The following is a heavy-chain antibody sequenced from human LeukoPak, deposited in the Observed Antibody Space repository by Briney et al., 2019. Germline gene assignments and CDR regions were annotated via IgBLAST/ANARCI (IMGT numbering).Heavy chain of an antibody. CDR2: ISGSGGST. J-gene: IGHJ6*02. CDR3: AKVLLERRSDYYYYGMDV. Sequence: PGGSLRLSCAASGFTFSSYVMSWVRQAPGKGLEWVSAISGSGGSTYYADSVKGRFTISRDNSKNTLYLQMNSLRAEDTAVYYCAKVLLERRSDYYYYGMDVWGQGTTVTVSS. V-gene: IGHV3-23*01. CDR1: GFTFSSYV. D-gene: IGHD1-1*01.